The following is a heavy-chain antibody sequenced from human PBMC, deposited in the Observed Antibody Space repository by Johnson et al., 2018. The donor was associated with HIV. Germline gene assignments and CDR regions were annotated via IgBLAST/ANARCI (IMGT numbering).Heavy chain of an antibody. V-gene: IGHV3-66*01. CDR2: IYSGGST. J-gene: IGHJ3*02. CDR3: ARVGATAAFDI. Sequence: VQLVESGGGVVQPGTSLRLSCAASGLTFSHYPMHWVRQAPGKGLEWVSVIYSGGSTYYADSVKGRFTISRDNSKNTLYLQMNSLRAEDTAVYYCARVGATAAFDIWGQGTMVTVSS. D-gene: IGHD1-26*01. CDR1: GLTFSHYP.